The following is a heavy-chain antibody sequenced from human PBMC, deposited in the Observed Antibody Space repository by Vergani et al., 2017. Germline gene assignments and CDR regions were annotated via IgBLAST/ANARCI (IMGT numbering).Heavy chain of an antibody. CDR3: ARVSFLNWNHLNY. D-gene: IGHD1-1*01. J-gene: IGHJ4*02. Sequence: QVQLVESGGGVVQPGRSLRLSCAASGFTFSSYGMHWVRQAPGKGLEWVAVISYDGSNKYYADSVKGRFTISRDNSKNTLYLQMNSLRAEDTAVYYCARVSFLNWNHLNYWGQGTLVTVSS. CDR2: ISYDGSNK. V-gene: IGHV3-30*03. CDR1: GFTFSSYG.